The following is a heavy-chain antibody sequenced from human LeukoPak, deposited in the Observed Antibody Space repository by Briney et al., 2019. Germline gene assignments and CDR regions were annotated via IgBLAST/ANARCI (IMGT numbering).Heavy chain of an antibody. D-gene: IGHD4-17*01. CDR1: GFTFSSYS. CDR2: ISSSSSTI. J-gene: IGHJ4*02. Sequence: GGSLRLXCAASGFTFSSYSMNWVRRAPGKGLEWVSYISSSSSTIYYADSVKGRFTISRDNAKNSLYLQMNSLRAEDTAVYYCARDSLTTVTDYWGQGTLVTVSS. CDR3: ARDSLTTVTDY. V-gene: IGHV3-48*01.